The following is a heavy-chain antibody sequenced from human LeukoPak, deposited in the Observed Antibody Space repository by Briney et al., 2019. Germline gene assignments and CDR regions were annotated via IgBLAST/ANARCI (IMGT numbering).Heavy chain of an antibody. J-gene: IGHJ4*02. D-gene: IGHD1-7*01. V-gene: IGHV1-24*01. CDR3: ATDSRITGTTGY. CDR1: GYTLTELS. CDR2: FDPEDGET. Sequence: GASVKVSCKVSGYTLTELSMHWVRQAPGKGLEWMGGFDPEDGETIYAQKFQGRVTMTEDTSTDTAYMELNSLRSEGTAVCYCATDSRITGTTGYWGQGTLVTVSS.